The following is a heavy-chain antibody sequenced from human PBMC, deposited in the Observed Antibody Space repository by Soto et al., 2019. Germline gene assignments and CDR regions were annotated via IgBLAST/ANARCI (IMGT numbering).Heavy chain of an antibody. D-gene: IGHD3-10*01. Sequence: GASVKVSCKASGYTFTSYGISWVRQAPGQGLEWMGWISAYNGNTNYAQKLQGRVTMTTDTSTSTAYMELRSLRSDDTAVYYCASSDITMVRGVRALGWFDPWGQGTLVTVSS. CDR1: GYTFTSYG. V-gene: IGHV1-18*01. CDR3: ASSDITMVRGVRALGWFDP. CDR2: ISAYNGNT. J-gene: IGHJ5*02.